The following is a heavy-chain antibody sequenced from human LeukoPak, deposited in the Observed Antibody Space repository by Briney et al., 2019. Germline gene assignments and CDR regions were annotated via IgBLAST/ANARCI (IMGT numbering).Heavy chain of an antibody. V-gene: IGHV1-69*05. CDR1: GGTFSCYA. J-gene: IGHJ4*02. CDR2: IIPIFGTA. D-gene: IGHD2-2*01. Sequence: ASVKVSCKASGGTFSCYAISWVRQAPGQGLEWMGGIIPIFGTANYAQKFQGRVTITTDESTSTAYMELSSLRSEDTAVYYCAGDSYRAGHCSSTSCQEYYFDYWGQGTLVTVSS. CDR3: AGDSYRAGHCSSTSCQEYYFDY.